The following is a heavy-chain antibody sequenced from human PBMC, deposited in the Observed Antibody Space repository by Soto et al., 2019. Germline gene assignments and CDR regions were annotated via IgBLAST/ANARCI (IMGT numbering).Heavy chain of an antibody. J-gene: IGHJ4*02. V-gene: IGHV5-10-1*01. Sequence: GESLKISCKGSGYSFAGYWITWVRQKPGKGLEWMGRIDPSDSQTYYSPSFRGHVTISITKSITTVFLQWSSLRASDTAMYYCARQIYDSDTGPNFQYYFDSWGQGTPVTVSS. CDR2: IDPSDSQT. CDR3: ARQIYDSDTGPNFQYYFDS. CDR1: GYSFAGYW. D-gene: IGHD3-22*01.